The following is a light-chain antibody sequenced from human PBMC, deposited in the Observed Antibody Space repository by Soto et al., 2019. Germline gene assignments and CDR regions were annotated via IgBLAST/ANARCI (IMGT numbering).Light chain of an antibody. CDR3: QVWDSSSDHYV. V-gene: IGLV3-21*04. Sequence: SYELTQPPSVSVAQGKTVRNTCGGKNIGSKSVHGYQQKPGQAPVLVIYYDSDRPSGIPERFSGSNSGNTATLTISKVEAGDEADYYCQVWDSSSDHYVFGTGTKVTVL. CDR1: NIGSKS. CDR2: YDS. J-gene: IGLJ1*01.